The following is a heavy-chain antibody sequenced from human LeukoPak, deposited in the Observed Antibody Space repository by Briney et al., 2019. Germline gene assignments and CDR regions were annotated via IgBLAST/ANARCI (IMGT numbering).Heavy chain of an antibody. V-gene: IGHV1-3*01. J-gene: IGHJ4*02. CDR1: GYTFTSYG. D-gene: IGHD5-12*01. CDR2: INAGNGNT. Sequence: ASVKVSCKASGYTFTSYGISWVRQAPGQGLEWMGWINAGNGNTKYSQKFQGRVTNTRDTSASTAYMELSSLRSEDTAVYYCARENSGNDYSFDYWGQGTLVTVSS. CDR3: ARENSGNDYSFDY.